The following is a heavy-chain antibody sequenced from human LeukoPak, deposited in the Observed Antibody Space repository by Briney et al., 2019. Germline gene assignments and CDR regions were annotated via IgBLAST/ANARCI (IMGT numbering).Heavy chain of an antibody. D-gene: IGHD5-18*01. V-gene: IGHV4-4*07. Sequence: SETLSLTCTVSGGSISSYYWSWIRQPAGKGLEWIGRIYTSGSTNYNPSLKSRVTISVDTSKNQFSLKLSSVTAADTAVYYCARELQLWSRYYYYMDVWGKGTTVTVSS. CDR1: GGSISSYY. CDR3: ARELQLWSRYYYYMDV. J-gene: IGHJ6*03. CDR2: IYTSGST.